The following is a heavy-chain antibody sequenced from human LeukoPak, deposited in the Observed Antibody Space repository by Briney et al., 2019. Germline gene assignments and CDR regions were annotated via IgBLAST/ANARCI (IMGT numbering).Heavy chain of an antibody. V-gene: IGHV4-4*07. CDR3: ARDSGTTGEVKFDP. J-gene: IGHJ5*02. CDR1: GGSINSY. D-gene: IGHD3-10*01. CDR2: ISGSGTI. Sequence: SVTLSLTCTVSGGSINSYWSWIRQPAGKGLEWIGRISGSGTITYNPALQSRLSISIDTSKNQFSLKLMSVTAADTAVYYCARDSGTTGEVKFDPWGQGTLVTVSS.